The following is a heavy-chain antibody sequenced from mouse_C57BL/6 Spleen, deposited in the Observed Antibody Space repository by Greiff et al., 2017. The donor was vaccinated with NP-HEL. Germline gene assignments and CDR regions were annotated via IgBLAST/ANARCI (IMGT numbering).Heavy chain of an antibody. CDR3: ARDRRDSSGPWFAY. D-gene: IGHD3-2*02. CDR2: ISDGGSYT. Sequence: EVKLMESGGGLVKPGGSLKLSCAASGFTFSSYAMSWVRQTPEKRLEWVATISDGGSYTYYPDNVKGRFTISRDNAKNNLYLQMSHLKSEDTAMYYCARDRRDSSGPWFAYWGQGTLVTVSA. V-gene: IGHV5-4*01. J-gene: IGHJ3*01. CDR1: GFTFSSYA.